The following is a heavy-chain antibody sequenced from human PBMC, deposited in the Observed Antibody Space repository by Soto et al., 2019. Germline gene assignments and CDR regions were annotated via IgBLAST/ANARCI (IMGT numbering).Heavy chain of an antibody. V-gene: IGHV1-18*01. J-gene: IGHJ4*02. D-gene: IGHD4-17*01. Sequence: QVQLVQSGAEVKKPGASVKVSCKASGYTFTSYGIIWVRQAPGQGLEWMGWISAHNGNTDYAQKLQGRFIVTRDTSTSTAYMDLRILISDDTAVYYCARGRYGDYWGQGALVTVSS. CDR2: ISAHNGNT. CDR1: GYTFTSYG. CDR3: ARGRYGDY.